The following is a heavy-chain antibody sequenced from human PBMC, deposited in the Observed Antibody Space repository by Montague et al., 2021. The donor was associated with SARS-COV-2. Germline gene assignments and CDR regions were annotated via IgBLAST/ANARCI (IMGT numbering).Heavy chain of an antibody. J-gene: IGHJ4*02. D-gene: IGHD3-22*01. CDR3: ARGYDSSGYQY. CDR1: GFTFSTFW. V-gene: IGHV3-7*05. Sequence: SLRLSCAASGFTFSTFWMTWVRQVPGKGLEWVANIKQDGSEKYYVDSVKGRFTISRDNAKNSLYLQLDSLRAEDTAVYYCARGYDSSGYQYWGLGTLVTVSS. CDR2: IKQDGSEK.